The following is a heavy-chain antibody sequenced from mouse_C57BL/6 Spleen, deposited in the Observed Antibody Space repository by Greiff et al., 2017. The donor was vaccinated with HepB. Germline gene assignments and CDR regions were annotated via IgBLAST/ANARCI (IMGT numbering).Heavy chain of an antibody. D-gene: IGHD2-3*01. V-gene: IGHV3-6*01. J-gene: IGHJ4*01. CDR2: ISYDGSN. Sequence: EVKLQESGPGLVKPSQSLSLTCSVTGYSITSGYYWNWIRQFPGNKLEWMGYISYDGSNNYNPSLKNRISITRDTSKNQFFLKLNSVTTEDTATYYCARSYDGYYNYAMDYWGQGTSVTVSS. CDR1: GYSITSGYY. CDR3: ARSYDGYYNYAMDY.